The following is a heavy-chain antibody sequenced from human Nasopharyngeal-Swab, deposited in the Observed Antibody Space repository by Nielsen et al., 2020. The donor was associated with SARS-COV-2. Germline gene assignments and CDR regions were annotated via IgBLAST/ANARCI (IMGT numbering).Heavy chain of an antibody. Sequence: SETLSLTCTVSGGSISSYYWSWIRQPPGKGLEWIGYIYYSGSTYYNPYLKSRVTISVDTSKNQFSLKLSSVTAADPAVYYCATARRNFVVVSAFDYWGQGTLVTVSS. CDR1: GGSISSYY. V-gene: IGHV4-59*12. CDR2: IYYSGST. J-gene: IGHJ4*02. CDR3: ATARRNFVVVSAFDY. D-gene: IGHD2-21*02.